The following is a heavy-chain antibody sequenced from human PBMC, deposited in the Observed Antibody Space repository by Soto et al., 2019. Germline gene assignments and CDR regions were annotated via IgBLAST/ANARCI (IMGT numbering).Heavy chain of an antibody. D-gene: IGHD6-6*01. Sequence: SVNVSCKASGDTFRSYAISWLRQTPGQGLEWMGGIIPIFGTANYAQKFQGRVTITADESTSTAYMELSSLRSEDTAVYYCARVSPIYSSTYYFDYWGQGTLVTVSS. CDR1: GDTFRSYA. J-gene: IGHJ4*02. CDR2: IIPIFGTA. CDR3: ARVSPIYSSTYYFDY. V-gene: IGHV1-69*13.